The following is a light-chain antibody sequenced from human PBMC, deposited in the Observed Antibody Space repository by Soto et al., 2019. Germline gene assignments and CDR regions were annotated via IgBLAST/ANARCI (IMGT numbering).Light chain of an antibody. CDR2: EVT. V-gene: IGLV2-14*01. CDR3: SSYTSTSTV. J-gene: IGLJ1*01. Sequence: QSVLTQPASVSGSPGQSITISCTGISSDGDDYKDVSWYQQHPGKAPKLMIYEVTYRPSGVSNRFSGSKSGNTASLTISGXQAEDEADYYCSSYTSTSTVFGTGTKLTVL. CDR1: SSDGDDYKD.